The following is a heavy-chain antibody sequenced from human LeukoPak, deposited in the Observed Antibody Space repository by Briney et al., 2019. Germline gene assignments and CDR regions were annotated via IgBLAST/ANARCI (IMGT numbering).Heavy chain of an antibody. D-gene: IGHD5-24*01. CDR3: ARGRWLQNFDC. V-gene: IGHV4-34*01. CDR2: INHSGST. J-gene: IGHJ4*02. CDR1: GGSFSGYY. Sequence: SETLSLTCAVYGGSFSGYYWSWIRQPPGKGLEWIGEINHSGSTNYNPSLKSRVTISVDTTKNQFSLKLSSVTAADTAVYYCARGRWLQNFDCWGQGTLVTVSS.